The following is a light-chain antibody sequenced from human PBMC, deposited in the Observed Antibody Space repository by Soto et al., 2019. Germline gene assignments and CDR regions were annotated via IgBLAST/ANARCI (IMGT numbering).Light chain of an antibody. V-gene: IGLV2-23*01. CDR2: EGS. J-gene: IGLJ3*02. CDR3: CSYAGSNTGV. Sequence: QSVLTQPASVSGSPGQSITISCTGTSRDVGSYNLVSWYQKHPGKAPKLIIYEGSKRPSGVSDRFSGSKSGNTASLTISGLQAEDESDYYCCSYAGSNTGVFGGGTKVTVL. CDR1: SRDVGSYNL.